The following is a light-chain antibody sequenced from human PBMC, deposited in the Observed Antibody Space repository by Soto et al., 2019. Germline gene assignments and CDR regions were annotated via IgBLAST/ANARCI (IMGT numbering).Light chain of an antibody. CDR2: GAS. J-gene: IGKJ1*01. V-gene: IGKV3-15*01. CDR1: QSVNSN. Sequence: ETVMTQSPATLSVSPGERATLSCRASQSVNSNLAWYQQKPGQAPRLLFYGASTRATGIPARFSGSGSGTELTLTISSLQSEDFAVYYCQKYNSWPLTFGQGTKV. CDR3: QKYNSWPLT.